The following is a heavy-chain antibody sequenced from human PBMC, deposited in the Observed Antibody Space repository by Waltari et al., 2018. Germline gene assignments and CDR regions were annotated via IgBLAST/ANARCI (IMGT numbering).Heavy chain of an antibody. Sequence: EVQRVECGGGVVKPGGAVRLSCAASGFTFSRYSMNWVRQAPGKGLEWVSSISSSSSYIYYSDSVKGRFTISRDNAKNSLSLQMNSLRAEDTAVYYCAIVAVAVAGIYWYFDLWGRGTLVTVSS. CDR2: ISSSSSYI. J-gene: IGHJ2*01. CDR1: GFTFSRYS. CDR3: AIVAVAVAGIYWYFDL. D-gene: IGHD6-19*01. V-gene: IGHV3-21*01.